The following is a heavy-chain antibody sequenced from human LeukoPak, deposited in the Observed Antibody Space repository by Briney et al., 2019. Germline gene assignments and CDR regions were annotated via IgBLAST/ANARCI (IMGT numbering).Heavy chain of an antibody. J-gene: IGHJ4*02. CDR2: IRSKLYGGTP. V-gene: IGHV3-49*04. D-gene: IGHD4-11*01. CDR3: FRGGNDYNNYHYPF. CDR1: GFNFGYNA. Sequence: GSLRLSRRGSGFNFGYNAMTWVRQAPGKGLEWVGFIRSKLYGGTPEYAASVKGRFTISRDDSMRFAFLQMDSLKTEDTAVYYCFRGGNDYNNYHYPFWGQGTRVTVSS.